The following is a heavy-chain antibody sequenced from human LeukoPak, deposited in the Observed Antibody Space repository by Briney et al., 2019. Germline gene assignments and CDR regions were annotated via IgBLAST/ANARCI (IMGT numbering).Heavy chain of an antibody. CDR3: ARVTTYYYDSSGYPVDY. V-gene: IGHV1-2*06. Sequence: ASVKVSCKASGYTFTGYYMHWVRQAPGQGLEWMGRINPNSGGTNYEQKFQGRVTMTRDTSISTAYMELSRLRSDDTAVYYCARVTTYYYDSSGYPVDYWGQGTLVTVSS. CDR1: GYTFTGYY. CDR2: INPNSGGT. J-gene: IGHJ4*02. D-gene: IGHD3-22*01.